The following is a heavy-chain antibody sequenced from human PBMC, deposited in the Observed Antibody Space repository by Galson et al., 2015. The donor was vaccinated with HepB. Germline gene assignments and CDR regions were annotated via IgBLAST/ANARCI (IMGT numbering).Heavy chain of an antibody. Sequence: SLRLSCAASGFTFSSYAMSWVRQAPGKGLEWVPGISGSGANTYYADSVKGRFTISRDNSKSTLYLQVNSLRVEDTAVYYCAKDGHTSTWSTGGFDYWGQGSLVTVSS. V-gene: IGHV3-23*01. CDR3: AKDGHTSTWSTGGFDY. J-gene: IGHJ4*02. CDR1: GFTFSSYA. D-gene: IGHD6-13*01. CDR2: ISGSGANT.